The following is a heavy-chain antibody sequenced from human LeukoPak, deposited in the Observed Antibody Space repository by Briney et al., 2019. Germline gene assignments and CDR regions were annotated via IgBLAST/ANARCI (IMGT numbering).Heavy chain of an antibody. D-gene: IGHD6-13*01. J-gene: IGHJ4*02. V-gene: IGHV4-34*01. CDR1: GGSISSYY. CDR3: AAYSSTWDY. Sequence: PSETLSLTCTVSGGSISSYYWSWIRRPPGKGLEWIGEINHSGSTNYNPSLKSRLTISVDTSKNQFSLKLSSVTAADTAVYYCAAYSSTWDYWGQGTLVTVSS. CDR2: INHSGST.